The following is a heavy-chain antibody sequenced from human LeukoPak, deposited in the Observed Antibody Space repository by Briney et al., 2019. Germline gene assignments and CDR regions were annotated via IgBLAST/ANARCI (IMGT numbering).Heavy chain of an antibody. J-gene: IGHJ6*02. D-gene: IGHD1-1*01. CDR2: KNPNSGRT. CDR1: GYTFTSYD. CDR3: ARGPVGTHGMDV. V-gene: IGHV1-8*01. Sequence: GASVKVSCKASGYTFTSYDINWVRQATGQGLEWMGWKNPNSGRTGFAQKFQGRLTMTTNTSISTAYMELSSLTSEDTAVYYCARGPVGTHGMDVWGQGTTVTVSS.